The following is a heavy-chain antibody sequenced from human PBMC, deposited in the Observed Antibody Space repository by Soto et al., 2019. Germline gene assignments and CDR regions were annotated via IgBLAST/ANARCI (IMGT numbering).Heavy chain of an antibody. J-gene: IGHJ4*02. Sequence: SETLSLTCTVSGGSISSSSYYWGWIRQPPGKGLEWIGSIYYSGSTYYNPSLKSRVTISVDTSKNQFSLKLSSVTAADTAVYYCHVAAAVLFDYWGQGTLVTVSS. V-gene: IGHV4-39*01. D-gene: IGHD6-13*01. CDR3: HVAAAVLFDY. CDR1: GGSISSSSYY. CDR2: IYYSGST.